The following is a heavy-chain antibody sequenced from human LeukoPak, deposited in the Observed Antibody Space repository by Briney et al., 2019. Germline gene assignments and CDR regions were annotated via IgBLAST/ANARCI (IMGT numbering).Heavy chain of an antibody. V-gene: IGHV3-7*02. Sequence: PGGSLILSCEASVVTFSSYWMSWVLQARGKGLDGVANTKQDGSEKYYVDSVKGRFTISRDNAKNSLYLQMNSLRAEDTAVYYCARGTLGWSDVGAYWAQGTLVTVSS. J-gene: IGHJ4*02. CDR2: TKQDGSEK. D-gene: IGHD1-1*01. CDR3: ARGTLGWSDVGAY. CDR1: VVTFSSYW.